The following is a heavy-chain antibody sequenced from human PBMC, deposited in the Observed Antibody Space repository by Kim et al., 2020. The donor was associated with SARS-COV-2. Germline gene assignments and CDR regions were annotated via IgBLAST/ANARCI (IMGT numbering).Heavy chain of an antibody. CDR1: GFAFGDYP. J-gene: IGHJ4*02. Sequence: GGTLRLSCTSSGFAFGDYPMSWVRQTPGNGLEWVGFIRSKDKGGTTEYDPSVEGRFTISRDDSRSIAYLQLNSLRTEDTAVYYCTKGWGDYWGQGTLVTV. CDR3: TKGWGDY. V-gene: IGHV3-49*04. CDR2: IRSKDKGGTT. D-gene: IGHD1-26*01.